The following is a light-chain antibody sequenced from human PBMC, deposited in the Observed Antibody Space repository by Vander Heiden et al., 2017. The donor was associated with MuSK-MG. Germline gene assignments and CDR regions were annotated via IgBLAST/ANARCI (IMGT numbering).Light chain of an antibody. J-gene: IGKJ4*01. Sequence: EIVLTQSPATLSLSPGERATLSCRASQSVSSKLAWYQQKPGQAPRLLIYDASNRATGIPARFSGSGSGTDFTLTISSLEPEDFAVYYCQQCYNGPPLTFGGGTTVEMK. CDR1: QSVSSK. CDR2: DAS. V-gene: IGKV3-11*01. CDR3: QQCYNGPPLT.